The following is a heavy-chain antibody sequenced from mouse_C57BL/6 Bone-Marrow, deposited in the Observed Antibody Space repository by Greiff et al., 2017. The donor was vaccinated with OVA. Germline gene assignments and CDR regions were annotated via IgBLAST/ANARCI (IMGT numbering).Heavy chain of an antibody. CDR3: ARWGSGNLFAY. CDR2: IDPNSGGT. J-gene: IGHJ3*01. CDR1: GYTFTSYW. D-gene: IGHD2-1*01. V-gene: IGHV1-72*01. Sequence: QVQLKQPGAELVKPGASVKLSCKASGYTFTSYWMHWVKQRPGRGLEWIGRIDPNSGGTKYNEKFKSKATLTVDKPSSTAYMQLSSLTSEDSAVYYCARWGSGNLFAYWGQGTLVTVSA.